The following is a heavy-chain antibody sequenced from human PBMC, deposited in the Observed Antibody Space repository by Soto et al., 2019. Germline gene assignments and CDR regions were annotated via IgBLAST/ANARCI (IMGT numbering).Heavy chain of an antibody. J-gene: IGHJ4*02. Sequence: QITLKESGPTLVKPTQTLTLTCTFSGFSLTTSGFGVGWIRQPPGKALEWLALIYWNDVKRYSPSLKSRLNITKDTSKNQVVLTVTNMDPVDTATYSCAHSAIYTSPWFYFDQWGQGTLVTVSS. CDR3: AHSAIYTSPWFYFDQ. V-gene: IGHV2-5*01. CDR1: GFSLTTSGFG. CDR2: IYWNDVK. D-gene: IGHD6-13*01.